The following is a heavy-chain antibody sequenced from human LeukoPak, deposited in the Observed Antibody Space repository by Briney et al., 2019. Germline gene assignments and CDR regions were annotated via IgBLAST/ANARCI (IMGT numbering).Heavy chain of an antibody. CDR3: ARLYYYDSSGPDY. CDR1: GYNFANYW. D-gene: IGHD3-22*01. V-gene: IGHV5-51*01. J-gene: IGHJ4*02. Sequence: GESLKISCKGSGYNFANYWIGWVRQMPGKGLEWMGIIYPGDSESRYSPSFKGQVTISVDKSISTAYLQWGSLEASDTAMYYCARLYYYDSSGPDYWGQGTLVTVSA. CDR2: IYPGDSES.